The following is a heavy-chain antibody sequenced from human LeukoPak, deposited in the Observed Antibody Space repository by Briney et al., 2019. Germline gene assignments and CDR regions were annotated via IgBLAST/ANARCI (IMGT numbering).Heavy chain of an antibody. CDR3: ARVFQGDGDKPYGMDV. CDR1: GFTFSSYG. Sequence: GGSLRLSCAASGFTFSSYGMHWVRQAPGKGLKWVAVIWYDGGNKYYADSVKGRFTISRDNSKNTLYLQMKSLRAEDTAVYYCARVFQGDGDKPYGMDVWGQGTTVTVSS. V-gene: IGHV3-33*08. J-gene: IGHJ6*02. CDR2: IWYDGGNK. D-gene: IGHD5-24*01.